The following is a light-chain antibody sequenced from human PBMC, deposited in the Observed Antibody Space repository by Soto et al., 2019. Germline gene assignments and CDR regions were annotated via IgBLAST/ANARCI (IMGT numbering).Light chain of an antibody. CDR1: QSVRSNY. V-gene: IGKV3-20*01. Sequence: EIVLTQSPGTLSLSPGERATLSCRASQSVRSNYLAWYQQKPGQAPRLLIYGASSRATGIPDRFSGTGSGTDFTLTISRLEPEDFAVYYCQQYGGSSYTFGQETKLEIK. CDR2: GAS. J-gene: IGKJ2*01. CDR3: QQYGGSSYT.